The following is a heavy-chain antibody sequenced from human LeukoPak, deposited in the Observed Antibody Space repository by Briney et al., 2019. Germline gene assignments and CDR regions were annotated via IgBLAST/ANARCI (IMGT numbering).Heavy chain of an antibody. Sequence: PSETLSLTCTVSGGSISSYYWSWIRQPPGKGPEWIGYIYYSGSTNYNPSLKSRVTISVDTSKNQFSLKLSSVTAADTAVYYCARGAAATYWGQGTLVTVSS. CDR1: GGSISSYY. J-gene: IGHJ4*02. CDR2: IYYSGST. V-gene: IGHV4-59*01. D-gene: IGHD6-13*01. CDR3: ARGAAATY.